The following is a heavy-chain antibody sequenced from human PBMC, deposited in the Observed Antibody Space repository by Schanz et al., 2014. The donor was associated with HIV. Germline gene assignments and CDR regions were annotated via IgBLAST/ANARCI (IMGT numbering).Heavy chain of an antibody. CDR1: GGTFMTYA. Sequence: QVQLVQSGAEVKKPGSSVKVSCKASGGTFMTYAISWVRQAPGQGLEWMGGIIPVFGTTNYAQKFQGRVTITADQSTNTGYMELSRLDSEDTAVYYCATSTPYLYDPDAFDIWGQGTLVTVSS. D-gene: IGHD3-16*01. V-gene: IGHV1-69*01. J-gene: IGHJ3*02. CDR3: ATSTPYLYDPDAFDI. CDR2: IIPVFGTT.